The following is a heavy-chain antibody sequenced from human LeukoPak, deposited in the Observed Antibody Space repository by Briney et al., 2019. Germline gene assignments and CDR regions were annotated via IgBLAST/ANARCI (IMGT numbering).Heavy chain of an antibody. Sequence: PGGSLRLSCAASGFTLSSYAMNWVRQAPGKGLEWVSVISGSGVNTYHADSVRGRFTISRDNSKNTLYLQMNSLRAEDAAVYFCAKAPVTSCRGAYCYPFDSWGQGTLVTVSS. J-gene: IGHJ4*02. D-gene: IGHD2-21*01. V-gene: IGHV3-23*01. CDR1: GFTLSSYA. CDR2: ISGSGVNT. CDR3: AKAPVTSCRGAYCYPFDS.